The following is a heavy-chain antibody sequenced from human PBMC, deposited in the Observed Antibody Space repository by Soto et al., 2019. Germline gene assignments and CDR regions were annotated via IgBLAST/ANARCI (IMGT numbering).Heavy chain of an antibody. CDR2: ISGSSGYT. D-gene: IGHD3-10*01. Sequence: QVQLVESGGGLVKPGGSLRLSCAASGFSFSDSYMSWVRQAPGKGLEWVAYISGSSGYTGYADSVKGRFTISRDNAKKSLYLQMNSMRVEDTAVYYCARDRGGYGPPDVWGQGTTVTV. CDR3: ARDRGGYGPPDV. V-gene: IGHV3-11*06. J-gene: IGHJ6*02. CDR1: GFSFSDSY.